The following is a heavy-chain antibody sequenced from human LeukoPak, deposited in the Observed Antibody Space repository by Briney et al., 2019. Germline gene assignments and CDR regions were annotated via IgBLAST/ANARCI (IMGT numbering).Heavy chain of an antibody. CDR1: GGSINSYH. CDR3: ARHAYSSLWYDY. Sequence: SETLSLTCTVSGGSINSYHWSWIRQPPGKGLEWIGHIYYSGSTNYNPSLKSRVTISVDTSKNQFSLKLSSVTAADTAVYYCARHAYSSLWYDYWGQGTLVTVSS. D-gene: IGHD6-13*01. V-gene: IGHV4-59*08. CDR2: IYYSGST. J-gene: IGHJ4*02.